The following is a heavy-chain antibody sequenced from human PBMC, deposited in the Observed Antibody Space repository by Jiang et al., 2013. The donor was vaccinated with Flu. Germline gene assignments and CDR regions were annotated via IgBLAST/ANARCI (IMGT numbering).Heavy chain of an antibody. J-gene: IGHJ4*02. V-gene: IGHV4-59*11. Sequence: LLKPSETLSLTCTVSGGSISGHYWSWIRQPPGKGLEWVGGIYRSGSTKYNPSLKSRVTISEDTSTNQFSLKLTSVTAADTAVYYCARLNVADYFDYWGQGTLVTVSS. CDR3: ARLNVADYFDY. CDR1: GGSISGHY. CDR2: IYRSGST. D-gene: IGHD6-19*01.